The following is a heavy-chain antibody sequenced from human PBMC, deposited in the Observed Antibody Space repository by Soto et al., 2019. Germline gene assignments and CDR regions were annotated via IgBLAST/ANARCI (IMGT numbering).Heavy chain of an antibody. Sequence: GESLKISCKGSGYSFTSYWISWVRQMPGKGLEWMGRIDPSDSYTNYSPSFQGHVTISADKSISTVYLQWSSLKALDTAMYYCARLNREFRVYWGQGTLVTVSS. V-gene: IGHV5-10-1*01. D-gene: IGHD3-10*01. CDR2: IDPSDSYT. CDR3: ARLNREFRVY. CDR1: GYSFTSYW. J-gene: IGHJ4*02.